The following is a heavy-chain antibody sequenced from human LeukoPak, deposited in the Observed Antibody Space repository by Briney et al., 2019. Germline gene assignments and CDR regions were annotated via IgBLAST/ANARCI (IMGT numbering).Heavy chain of an antibody. CDR2: IKSKTDGGTT. J-gene: IGHJ4*02. D-gene: IGHD6-13*01. Sequence: GGSLRLSCAASGFTFSNAWMSWVRQAPGKGLEWVGRIKSKTDGGTTDYAAPVKGGFTISRDDSKNTLYLQMNSLKTEDTAVYYCTTMPGGSSWYVFRDYWGQGTLVTVSS. CDR3: TTMPGGSSWYVFRDY. V-gene: IGHV3-15*01. CDR1: GFTFSNAW.